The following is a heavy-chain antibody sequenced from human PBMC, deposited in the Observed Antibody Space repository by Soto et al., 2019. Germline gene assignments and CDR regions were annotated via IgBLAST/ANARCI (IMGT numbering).Heavy chain of an antibody. CDR3: ARGSYASGTSY. J-gene: IGHJ4*02. Sequence: GGSLRLSCAASGFTFSSYNMNWVRQAPGKGLEWLSFISGSGSTTYYADSVKGRFTISRDNAKNSLYLQMNSLRAEDTAVYYCARGSYASGTSYWGQGTLVTVSS. CDR2: ISGSGSTT. V-gene: IGHV3-48*01. CDR1: GFTFSSYN. D-gene: IGHD3-10*01.